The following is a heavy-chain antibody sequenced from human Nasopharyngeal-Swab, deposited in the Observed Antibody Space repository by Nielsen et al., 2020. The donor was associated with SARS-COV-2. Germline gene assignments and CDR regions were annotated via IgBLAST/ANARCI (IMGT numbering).Heavy chain of an antibody. CDR1: GGSISSYY. D-gene: IGHD6-19*01. V-gene: IGHV4-59*08. CDR3: SRLKYSSFNWFDP. Sequence: SETLSLTCTVSGGSISSYYWSWIRQPPGKGLEWIGYIYYSGSTNYNPSLKRRVTISVYTSKNQFSLKLTSVTAADTAVYYCSRLKYSSFNWFDPWGQGTLVTVSS. J-gene: IGHJ5*02. CDR2: IYYSGST.